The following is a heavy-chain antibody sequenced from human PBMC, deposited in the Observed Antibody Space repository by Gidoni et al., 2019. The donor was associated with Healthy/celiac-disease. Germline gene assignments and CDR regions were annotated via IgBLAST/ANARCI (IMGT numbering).Heavy chain of an antibody. Sequence: EVQLVESGGGLVQRGGSLRLYCAGSGFTFSRYAMRWVRQAPGKGLGGVSAISGSCVSTYYAYSVKVRFTISRDNSKNTLYLQMNSLRAEDTAVYYCAKDRVYGSGMLNWFDPWGQGTLGHRLL. J-gene: IGHJ5*02. CDR1: GFTFSRYA. CDR2: ISGSCVST. CDR3: AKDRVYGSGMLNWFDP. D-gene: IGHD3-10*01. V-gene: IGHV3-23*04.